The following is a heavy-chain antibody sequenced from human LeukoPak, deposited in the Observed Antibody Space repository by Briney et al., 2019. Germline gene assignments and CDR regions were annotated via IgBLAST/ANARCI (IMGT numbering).Heavy chain of an antibody. V-gene: IGHV3-53*01. Sequence: GGSLRLSCAASGFTLSPSWMNWVRQAPGKGLEWVSVIYSGGSTYYADSVKGRFTISRDNSKNTLYLQMNSLRAEDTAVYYCAREGYDSSGYDYFDYWGQGTLVTVSS. CDR3: AREGYDSSGYDYFDY. J-gene: IGHJ4*02. CDR2: IYSGGST. D-gene: IGHD3-22*01. CDR1: GFTLSPSW.